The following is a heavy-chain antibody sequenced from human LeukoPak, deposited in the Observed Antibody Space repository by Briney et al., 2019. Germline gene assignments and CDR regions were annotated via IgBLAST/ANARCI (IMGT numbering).Heavy chain of an antibody. J-gene: IGHJ6*02. CDR3: ARDPGYYYGMDV. Sequence: GGSLRLSCVASGFTFSNYAMIWVRPAPGKGLEWVSATSATGGSTYYADSVKGRFTISRDNSKKTLYLQMNSLTVEDTAVYYCARDPGYYYGMDVWGQGTTVTVSS. CDR2: TSATGGST. CDR1: GFTFSNYA. D-gene: IGHD3-10*01. V-gene: IGHV3-23*01.